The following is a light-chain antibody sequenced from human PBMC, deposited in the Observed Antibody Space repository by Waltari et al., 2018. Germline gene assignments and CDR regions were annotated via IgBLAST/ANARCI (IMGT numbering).Light chain of an antibody. J-gene: IGKJ4*01. Sequence: DIQMTQSPSTLSASVGDSVTITSRPSQSSSEWLAWYQQKPGKAPKLLIYKTSNLQSGVPSRFSGSGSGTEFTLTISSLQPDDFATYYCQQYNLYPLTFGGGTKVEIK. CDR2: KTS. CDR3: QQYNLYPLT. V-gene: IGKV1-5*03. CDR1: QSSSEW.